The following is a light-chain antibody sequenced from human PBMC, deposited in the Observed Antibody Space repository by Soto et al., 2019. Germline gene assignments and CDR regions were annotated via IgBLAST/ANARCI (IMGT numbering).Light chain of an antibody. CDR2: DAA. J-gene: IGKJ4*01. CDR3: QHFDNFGLT. Sequence: DLQMTQSPSTLSASVGDRVTITCRASQDISNHLNWYQQKPGKAPKLLIYDAANLETGVPSRFSGSGSGTDFTFAISSLQAEDIATYYCQHFDNFGLTVGGGTKVEI. CDR1: QDISNH. V-gene: IGKV1-33*01.